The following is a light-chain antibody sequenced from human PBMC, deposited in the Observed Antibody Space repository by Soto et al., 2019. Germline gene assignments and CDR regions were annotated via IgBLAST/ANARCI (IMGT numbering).Light chain of an antibody. CDR1: SSDVGSYNL. V-gene: IGLV2-23*01. CDR2: EGS. J-gene: IGLJ3*02. Sequence: QAVVTQPASVSGSPGQSITISCTGTSSDVGSYNLVSWYQQYPGKAPKLMIYEGSQRPSGVSHRFSGSKSGNTASLTISGLQAEDEADYYCCSYAGSTTLMFGGGTQLIVL. CDR3: CSYAGSTTLM.